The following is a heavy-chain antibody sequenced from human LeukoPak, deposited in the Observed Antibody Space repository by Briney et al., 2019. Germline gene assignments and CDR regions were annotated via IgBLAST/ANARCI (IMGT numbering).Heavy chain of an antibody. J-gene: IGHJ4*02. V-gene: IGHV3-30*02. CDR2: IRYDGSNR. CDR1: GFTFSSYG. CDR3: AKDRLTEDILTGYYY. Sequence: GGSLRLSCAASGFTFSSYGMHWVRQAPGKGLEWVAFIRYDGSNRYYADSVKGRFTISRDNSKNTLYLQMNSLRAEDTAAYYCAKDRLTEDILTGYYYWGQGTLVTVSS. D-gene: IGHD3-9*01.